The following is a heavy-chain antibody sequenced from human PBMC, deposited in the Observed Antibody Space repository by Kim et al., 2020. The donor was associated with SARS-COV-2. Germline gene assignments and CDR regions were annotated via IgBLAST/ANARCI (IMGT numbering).Heavy chain of an antibody. Sequence: SETLSLTCTVSGGSISSGGYYWSWIRQHPGKGLEWIGYIYYSGSTYYNPSPKSRVTISVDTSKNQFSLKLSSVTAADTAVYYCARGRTTIFGVVIAPVDYWGQGTLVTVSS. J-gene: IGHJ4*02. CDR3: ARGRTTIFGVVIAPVDY. V-gene: IGHV4-31*03. D-gene: IGHD3-3*01. CDR2: IYYSGST. CDR1: GGSISSGGYY.